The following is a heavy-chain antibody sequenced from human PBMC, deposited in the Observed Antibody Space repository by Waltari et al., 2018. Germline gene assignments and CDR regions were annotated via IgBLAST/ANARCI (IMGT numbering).Heavy chain of an antibody. V-gene: IGHV3-15*01. D-gene: IGHD3-3*01. CDR1: GFTFSNAW. J-gene: IGHJ4*02. CDR2: IKSKTDGGTT. CDR3: TTDRYEYYDFWSGYYANYFDY. Sequence: EVQLVESGGGLVKPGGSLRLSCAASGFTFSNAWMSWVRQAPGKGLEWVGRIKSKTDGGTTDYAAPGKGRFTISRDDSKNTLYLKMNSLKTEDTAVYYCTTDRYEYYDFWSGYYANYFDYWGQGTLVTVSS.